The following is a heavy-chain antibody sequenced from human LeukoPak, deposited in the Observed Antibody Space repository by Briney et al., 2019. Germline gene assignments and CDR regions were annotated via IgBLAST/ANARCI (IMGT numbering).Heavy chain of an antibody. Sequence: SVKVSCKASGGTFSSYAISWVRQAPGQGLEWMGGIIPIFGTANYAQKFQGRVTITAGKSTSTAYMELSSLRSEDTAVYYCARQTLSSGWYLDYWGQGTLVTVSS. CDR2: IIPIFGTA. CDR1: GGTFSSYA. D-gene: IGHD6-19*01. J-gene: IGHJ4*02. CDR3: ARQTLSSGWYLDY. V-gene: IGHV1-69*06.